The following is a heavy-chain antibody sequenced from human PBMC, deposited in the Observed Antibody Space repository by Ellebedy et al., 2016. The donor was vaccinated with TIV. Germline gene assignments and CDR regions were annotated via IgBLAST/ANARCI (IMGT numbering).Heavy chain of an antibody. CDR3: ARGAQTLIPDY. CDR1: GFTFSSSG. CDR2: ISDNGRKD. Sequence: GESLKISCAASGFTFSSSGMQWVRQAPGKGLEWVAIISDNGRKDFHADSVKGRFTISRDNSRNTLYLQMNSLRAEDTAVYYCARGAQTLIPDYWGQGTVVIVSS. V-gene: IGHV3-30*03. J-gene: IGHJ4*02.